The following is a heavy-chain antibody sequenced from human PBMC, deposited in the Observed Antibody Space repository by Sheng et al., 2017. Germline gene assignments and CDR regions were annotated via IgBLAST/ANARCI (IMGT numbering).Heavy chain of an antibody. Sequence: QVQLVESGGGVVQPGRSLRLSCAASGFTFSSYAMHWVRQAPGKGLEWVAVISYDGSNKYYADSVKGRFTISRDNSKNTLYLQMNSLRAEDTAVYYCASARALGTEPDYWGQGTLVTVSS. CDR2: ISYDGSNK. CDR1: GFTFSSYA. J-gene: IGHJ4*02. CDR3: ASARALGTEPDY. V-gene: IGHV3-30*01.